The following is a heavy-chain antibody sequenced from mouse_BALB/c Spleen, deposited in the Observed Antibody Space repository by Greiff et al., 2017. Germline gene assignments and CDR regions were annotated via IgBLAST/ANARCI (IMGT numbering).Heavy chain of an antibody. Sequence: QVHVKQSGAELVMPGASVKMSCKASGYTFTDYWMHWVKQRPGQGLEWIGAIDTSDSYTSYNQKFKGKATLTVDESSSTAYMQLSSLTSEDSAVYYCARGDSHYYAMDYWGQGTSVTVSS. CDR1: GYTFTDYW. CDR3: ARGDSHYYAMDY. CDR2: IDTSDSYT. J-gene: IGHJ4*01. V-gene: IGHV1-69*01.